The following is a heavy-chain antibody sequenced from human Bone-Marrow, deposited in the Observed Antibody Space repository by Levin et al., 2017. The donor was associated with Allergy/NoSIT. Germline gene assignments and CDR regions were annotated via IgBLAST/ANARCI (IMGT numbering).Heavy chain of an antibody. CDR1: GFTFTSYW. V-gene: IGHV3-7*02. CDR3: ATVAGTRGGY. D-gene: IGHD6-19*01. CDR2: IKPDGSET. Sequence: ETLSLTCAASGFTFTSYWMSWVRQAPGKGLEWVANIKPDGSETYYVDSVKGRFTIARDNAKNSLYLQMDSLRAEDTAVYYCATVAGTRGGYWGQGTLVTVSS. J-gene: IGHJ4*02.